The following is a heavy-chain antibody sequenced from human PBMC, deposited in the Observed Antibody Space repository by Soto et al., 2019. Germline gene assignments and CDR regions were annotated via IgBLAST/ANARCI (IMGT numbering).Heavy chain of an antibody. CDR2: IWYDASNK. J-gene: IGHJ4*02. V-gene: IGHV3-33*01. CDR1: GFTFSSYG. CDR3: ARDCAGYSSGWYERGGLDY. Sequence: QVQLVESGGGVVQPGRSLRLSCAASGFTFSSYGMHWVRQAPGKGLEWVAVIWYDASNKYYADSVKGRFTISRDNSKNTLYLQMNSQRAEDTAVYYCARDCAGYSSGWYERGGLDYWGQGTLVTVSS. D-gene: IGHD6-19*01.